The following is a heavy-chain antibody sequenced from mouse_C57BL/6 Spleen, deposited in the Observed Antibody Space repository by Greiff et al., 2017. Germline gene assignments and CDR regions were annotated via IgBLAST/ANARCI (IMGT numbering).Heavy chain of an antibody. D-gene: IGHD2-1*01. CDR3: ARHEVTGPFDY. CDR1: GFTFSSYG. CDR2: ISSGGSYT. J-gene: IGHJ2*01. Sequence: EVQGVESGGDLVKPGGSLKLSCAASGFTFSSYGMSWVRQTPDKRLEWVATISSGGSYTYYPDSVKGRFTISRDNAKNTLYLQMSSLKSEDTAMYYCARHEVTGPFDYWGQGTTLTVSS. V-gene: IGHV5-6*01.